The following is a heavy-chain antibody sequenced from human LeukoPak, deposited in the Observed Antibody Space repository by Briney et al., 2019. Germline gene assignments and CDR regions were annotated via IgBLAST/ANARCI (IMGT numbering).Heavy chain of an antibody. CDR2: ISYDGSNK. CDR1: GFTFSSYA. J-gene: IGHJ3*02. D-gene: IGHD1-14*01. CDR3: ARDVLAAGATGTFDI. Sequence: GGSLRLSCAASGFTFSSYAMHWVRQAPGKGLEWVAVISYDGSNKYYADSVKGRFTISRDNAKTSLYLQMNSLRAEDTAVYYCARDVLAAGATGTFDIWGQGTMVTVSS. V-gene: IGHV3-30-3*01.